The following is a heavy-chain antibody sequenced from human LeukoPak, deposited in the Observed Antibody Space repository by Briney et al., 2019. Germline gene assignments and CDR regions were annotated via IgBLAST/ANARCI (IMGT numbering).Heavy chain of an antibody. CDR1: GFTFSNYA. Sequence: GVSLRLSCAASGFTFSNYALTWVRQAPGKGLEWVSTISGAGGSTYYADSVKGRFTISRDNSKNTLYLQMNSLRAEDTAVYYCAKETHLTIFGVVIPGGFDYWGQGTLVTVSS. J-gene: IGHJ4*02. D-gene: IGHD3-3*01. CDR3: AKETHLTIFGVVIPGGFDY. V-gene: IGHV3-23*01. CDR2: ISGAGGST.